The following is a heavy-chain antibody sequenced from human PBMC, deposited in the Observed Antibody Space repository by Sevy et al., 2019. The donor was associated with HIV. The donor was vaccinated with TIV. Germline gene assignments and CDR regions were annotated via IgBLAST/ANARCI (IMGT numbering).Heavy chain of an antibody. Sequence: ASVKVSCKASGYTFTNYHITWVRQAPGQGLEWMGWITANNGNTNYAQRLQGRVTMTTDTSTDTAYMELSSLRSEDTAVFYCAVTKDYYENSGNPFDYWGQGTLVTVSS. CDR3: AVTKDYYENSGNPFDY. CDR1: GYTFTNYH. V-gene: IGHV1-18*01. D-gene: IGHD3-22*01. J-gene: IGHJ4*02. CDR2: ITANNGNT.